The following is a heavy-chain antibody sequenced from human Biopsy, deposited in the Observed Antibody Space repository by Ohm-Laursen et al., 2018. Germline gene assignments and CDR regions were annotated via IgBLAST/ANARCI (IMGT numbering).Heavy chain of an antibody. Sequence: SLRLSCAASGFIFDDYDMHWVRQVSGKGLEWVSAVGNAGDTYYSASVKGRFTISRENAKNSLYLQMNSLRAGDTAVYYCARARDYYDSSGYYYGYYYYNMDVWGQGTTVTVSS. V-gene: IGHV3-13*01. D-gene: IGHD3-22*01. CDR3: ARARDYYDSSGYYYGYYYYNMDV. CDR1: GFIFDDYD. J-gene: IGHJ6*02. CDR2: VGNAGDT.